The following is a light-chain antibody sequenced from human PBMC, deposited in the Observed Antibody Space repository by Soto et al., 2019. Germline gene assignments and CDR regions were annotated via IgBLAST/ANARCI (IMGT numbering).Light chain of an antibody. J-gene: IGKJ3*01. CDR2: DPS. V-gene: IGKV3D-15*01. CDR3: QEYCASPFA. Sequence: EIVMTQSPATLSVSPGERATLSCRASQSGSTNLAWYHQKPGQAPRLLIYDPSTRATGIPARFSGSGSGTEFFLSIDRLEVEDSGIYYCQEYCASPFAFGPGTRVDVK. CDR1: QSGSTN.